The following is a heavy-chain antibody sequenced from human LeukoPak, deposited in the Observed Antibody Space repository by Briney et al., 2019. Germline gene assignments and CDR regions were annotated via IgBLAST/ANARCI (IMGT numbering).Heavy chain of an antibody. CDR3: ARTAAGTGWFDP. V-gene: IGHV4-30-2*02. J-gene: IGHJ5*02. Sequence: PSETLSLTCAVSGGSISSGGYSWSWIRQPPGKGLEWIGYIYHSGSTYYNPSLKSRVTISVDTSKNHFSLKLSSVTAADTAVYYCARTAAGTGWFDPWGQGTLVTVSS. CDR2: IYHSGST. D-gene: IGHD6-13*01. CDR1: GGSISSGGYS.